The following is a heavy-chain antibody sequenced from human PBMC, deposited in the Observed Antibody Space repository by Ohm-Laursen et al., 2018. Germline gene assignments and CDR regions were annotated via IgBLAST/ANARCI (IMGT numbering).Heavy chain of an antibody. J-gene: IGHJ5*02. Sequence: SLRLSCTASGFTFSSYWMTWVRQPPGKGLEWVARIKVDGSEKYYVDSVKGRFTISRDNAKNSLYLQMNSLRAEDTGVYYCARDSSRSNSFDPWGQGALVTVSS. V-gene: IGHV3-7*01. CDR2: IKVDGSEK. CDR3: ARDSSRSNSFDP. CDR1: GFTFSSYW.